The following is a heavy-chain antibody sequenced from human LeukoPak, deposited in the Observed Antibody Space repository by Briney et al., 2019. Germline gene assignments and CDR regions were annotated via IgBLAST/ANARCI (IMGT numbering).Heavy chain of an antibody. D-gene: IGHD3-3*01. J-gene: IGHJ6*02. Sequence: SETLSLTCTVSGGSISSYYWSWIRQPPGKGLEWIGYIYYSGSTNYNPSLKRRVTISVDTSRNQFSLKLSSVTAADTAVYYCARVGRDFWSGYYTVSYYYGMDVWGQGTTVTVSS. CDR3: ARVGRDFWSGYYTVSYYYGMDV. CDR2: IYYSGST. V-gene: IGHV4-59*01. CDR1: GGSISSYY.